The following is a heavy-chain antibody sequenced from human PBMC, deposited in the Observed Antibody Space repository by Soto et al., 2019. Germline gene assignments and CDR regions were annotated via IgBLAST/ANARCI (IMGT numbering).Heavy chain of an antibody. Sequence: ASVKVSCKASGYTFTSYGISWVRQAPGQGLEWMGWISAYNGNTNYAQKLQGRVTMTTDTSTSTAYMELRSLRSDDTAVYYCARDSVPRIVGPNCFDPWGQGTLVTVSS. CDR2: ISAYNGNT. D-gene: IGHD2-15*01. J-gene: IGHJ5*02. CDR3: ARDSVPRIVGPNCFDP. CDR1: GYTFTSYG. V-gene: IGHV1-18*01.